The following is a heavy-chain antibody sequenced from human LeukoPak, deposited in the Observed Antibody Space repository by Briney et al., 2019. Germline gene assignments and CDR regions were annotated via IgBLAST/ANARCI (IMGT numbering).Heavy chain of an antibody. Sequence: GGSLRLSCAASGFTFSSSAMSWFRQAPGKGLEWVSAISNNGGYTYYADSVQGRFTISRDNSKSTLCLQMNSLRAEDTAVYYCAGAAGDDYVWGSYRYGFDYWGQGTLVTVSS. V-gene: IGHV3-23*01. D-gene: IGHD3-16*02. CDR2: ISNNGGYT. CDR3: AGAAGDDYVWGSYRYGFDY. J-gene: IGHJ4*02. CDR1: GFTFSSSA.